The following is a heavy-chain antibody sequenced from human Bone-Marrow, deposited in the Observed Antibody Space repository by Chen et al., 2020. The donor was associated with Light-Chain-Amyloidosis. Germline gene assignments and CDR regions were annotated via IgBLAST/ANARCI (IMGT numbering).Heavy chain of an antibody. D-gene: IGHD2-2*01. Sequence: VQLGESGGGLVQPGGSLRLSCVGSGVTFSNYAMTWVRQAPGKGLEWVSVARGGDGPTYYADSVMGRFTIYRDNSKNTLYLQMNSLRAEDTAVYYCAKDRCTSISCSDFDYWGQGTLVTVSS. CDR3: AKDRCTSISCSDFDY. CDR1: GVTFSNYA. V-gene: IGHV3-23*04. J-gene: IGHJ4*02. CDR2: ARGGDGPT.